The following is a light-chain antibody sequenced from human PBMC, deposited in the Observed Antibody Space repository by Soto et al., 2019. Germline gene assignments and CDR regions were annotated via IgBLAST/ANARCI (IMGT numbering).Light chain of an antibody. Sequence: AIQMTQSPSSLSASVGDRVTITCRASQGIRNDLGWYQHKPGKAPKLLIYAASNLHSGVPSRFSGSGSGTDFTLTISSLQPEDFASYYCLQDYNYPYTFGRGTKLEIK. V-gene: IGKV1-6*01. CDR2: AAS. CDR1: QGIRND. J-gene: IGKJ2*01. CDR3: LQDYNYPYT.